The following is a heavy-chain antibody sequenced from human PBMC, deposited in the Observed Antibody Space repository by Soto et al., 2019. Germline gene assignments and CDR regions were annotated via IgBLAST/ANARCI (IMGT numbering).Heavy chain of an antibody. CDR1: GFTFSSYG. CDR3: ARGSVGYYGSGSYYWPRGNYGMDV. CDR2: IWYDGSNK. D-gene: IGHD3-10*01. J-gene: IGHJ6*02. Sequence: GGSLRLSCAASGFTFSSYGMHWVRQAPGKGLEWVAVIWYDGSNKYYADSVKGRFTISRGNSKNTLYLQMNSLRAEDTAVYYCARGSVGYYGSGSYYWPRGNYGMDVWGQGTTVTVSS. V-gene: IGHV3-33*01.